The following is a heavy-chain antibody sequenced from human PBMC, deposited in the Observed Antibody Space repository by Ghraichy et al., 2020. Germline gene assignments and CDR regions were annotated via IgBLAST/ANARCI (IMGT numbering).Heavy chain of an antibody. D-gene: IGHD3-10*01. Sequence: GALRLSCAASGFTFSSFWMSWVRQAPETGLEWVANIKEDGTEKYYVDSVKGRFTISRDNAKNSLYLQMNGLRAEDTAVYYCARSIPSIYYYSSGSYPMDYWGQGTLVTVSS. J-gene: IGHJ4*02. CDR1: GFTFSSFW. V-gene: IGHV3-7*03. CDR2: IKEDGTEK. CDR3: ARSIPSIYYYSSGSYPMDY.